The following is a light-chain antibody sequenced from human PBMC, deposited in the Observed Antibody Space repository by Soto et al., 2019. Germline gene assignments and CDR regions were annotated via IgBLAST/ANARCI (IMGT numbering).Light chain of an antibody. CDR1: QSVTSNY. CDR2: GAS. V-gene: IGKV3-20*01. J-gene: IGKJ1*01. Sequence: EIVLTQSPGTLSLSPGERSTLSCRASQSVTSNYLAWYQQKPGQAPRLLIYGASTRATGIPDRFSGTGSGTAFTLTISRLEPDDFAVYYCQQYGTSPTFGPGTKVDIK. CDR3: QQYGTSPT.